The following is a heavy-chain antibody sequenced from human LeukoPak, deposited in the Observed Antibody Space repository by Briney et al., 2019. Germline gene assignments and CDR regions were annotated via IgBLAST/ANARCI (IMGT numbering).Heavy chain of an antibody. CDR3: ARDDGGNLNDAFDI. Sequence: PGGSLRLSCAASGLTFRTYSMNWVRQAPGKGLEWVSSITGNSAYIYNADSVRGRFTISRDNAKNSLYLHMNSLRAEDTAVYYCARDDGGNLNDAFDIWGQGTMVTVSS. J-gene: IGHJ3*02. CDR1: GLTFRTYS. D-gene: IGHD4-23*01. CDR2: ITGNSAYI. V-gene: IGHV3-21*06.